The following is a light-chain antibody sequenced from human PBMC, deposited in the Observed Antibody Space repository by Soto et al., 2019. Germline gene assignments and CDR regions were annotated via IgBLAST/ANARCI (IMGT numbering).Light chain of an antibody. CDR3: GTWDSRLSAVV. CDR1: STNVGNNY. V-gene: IGLV1-51*01. CDR2: DNN. J-gene: IGLJ2*01. Sequence: QSVLTQPPSVSASPGQTVTISCSGSSTNVGNNYLSWYQQLPGTAPKLLIYDNNNRPSGSPDRFSGSKSGTSATLGITGLQTGDEADYYCGTWDSRLSAVVFGGGTQLTVL.